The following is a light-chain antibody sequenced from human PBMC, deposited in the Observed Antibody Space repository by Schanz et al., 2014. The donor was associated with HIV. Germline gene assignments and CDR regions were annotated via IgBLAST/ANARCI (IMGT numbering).Light chain of an antibody. J-gene: IGKJ2*01. CDR3: QQSNTFPYT. CDR2: GAS. Sequence: EVVLTQSPDTLSLSPGERATLSCRASQSVSSTHVAWYQQKPGQAPRLLIYGASSGAPGIPDRFSGSGSGPEFHLPISSLQPDDFATYYCQQSNTFPYTFGQGTKLEIK. V-gene: IGKV3-20*01. CDR1: QSVSSTH.